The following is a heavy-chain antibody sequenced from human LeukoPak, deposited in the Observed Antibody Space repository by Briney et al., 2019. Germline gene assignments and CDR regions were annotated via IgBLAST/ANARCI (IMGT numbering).Heavy chain of an antibody. CDR1: GFTFSSYS. V-gene: IGHV3-21*01. Sequence: GESLRLSCAASGFTFSSYSMNWVRQAPGKGLELVSSISSSSSYIYYADSVKGRFTISRDNAKNSLYLQMNSLRAEDTAVYYCARDPYCGGDCYSYWYFDLWGRGTLITVSS. J-gene: IGHJ2*01. CDR2: ISSSSSYI. CDR3: ARDPYCGGDCYSYWYFDL. D-gene: IGHD2-21*02.